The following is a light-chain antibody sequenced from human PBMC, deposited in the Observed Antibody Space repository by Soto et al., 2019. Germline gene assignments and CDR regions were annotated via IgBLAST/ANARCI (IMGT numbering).Light chain of an antibody. J-gene: IGLJ1*01. CDR1: SSNIGSNY. V-gene: IGLV1-47*01. CDR2: KNN. CDR3: AAWDDSLSVYV. Sequence: SVLTQPSSASGTPGQRVTISCSGSSSNIGSNYVYWYQQLPGTAPKVLIYKNNQRPSGVPDRFSGSKSGTSASLAISGLRSEDEADYYCAAWDDSLSVYVFGTGTKVTVL.